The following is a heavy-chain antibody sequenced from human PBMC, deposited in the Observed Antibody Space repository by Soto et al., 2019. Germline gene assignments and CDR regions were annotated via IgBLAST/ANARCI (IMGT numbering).Heavy chain of an antibody. CDR1: GGSISGHY. CDR2: IYYSGST. J-gene: IGHJ4*02. V-gene: IGHV4-59*11. CDR3: ARVRGQTFRDYPAY. Sequence: SETLSLTCTVSGGSISGHYWGWIRQPPGKGLECIGYIYYSGSTKYNPSLKSRVTISVDTSKNQFSLKLTSVTAADTAVYYCARVRGQTFRDYPAYWGQGIPVTVSS. D-gene: IGHD4-17*01.